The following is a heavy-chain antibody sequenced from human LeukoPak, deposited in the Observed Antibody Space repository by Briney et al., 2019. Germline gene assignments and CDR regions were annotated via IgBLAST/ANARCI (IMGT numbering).Heavy chain of an antibody. CDR1: GFTFSSYA. Sequence: GGSLRLSCAASGFTFSSYAMHWVRQAPGKGLEWVAVISYDGSNKYYADSVKGRFTISRDNSKNTLYLQMNSLRAEDTAVYYCAGEPDSGYDWVNDYWGQGTLVTVSS. J-gene: IGHJ4*02. V-gene: IGHV3-30*04. CDR3: AGEPDSGYDWVNDY. D-gene: IGHD5-12*01. CDR2: ISYDGSNK.